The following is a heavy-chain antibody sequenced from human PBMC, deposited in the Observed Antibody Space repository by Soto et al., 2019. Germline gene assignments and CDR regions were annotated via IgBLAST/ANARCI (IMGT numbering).Heavy chain of an antibody. V-gene: IGHV3-23*01. Sequence: GGSLRLSCAASGFTFSNYGISWVRQAPGKGLEWVSTISGSGDNTYFADSVKGRFSISRDNSKNTVYMQMNSLRAEDTAVYYCAKDLWGLECFDYWGQGTPVTVS. CDR1: GFTFSNYG. CDR3: AKDLWGLECFDY. CDR2: ISGSGDNT. D-gene: IGHD3-3*01. J-gene: IGHJ4*02.